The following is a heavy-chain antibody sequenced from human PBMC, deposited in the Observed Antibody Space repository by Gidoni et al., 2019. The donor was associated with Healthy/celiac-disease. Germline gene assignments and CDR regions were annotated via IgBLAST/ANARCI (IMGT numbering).Heavy chain of an antibody. Sequence: QVQLVASGGGVVQPGRSRRRPGAASGSTVSSYAMHWVRQAPGKGLEWVAVLSYDGINQYFSAYVKCRFTISRDTSKNTLSLHMHSLRAADPSVYYCARALYDSSGYADYWGQGPLVTVSS. V-gene: IGHV3-30-3*01. D-gene: IGHD3-22*01. CDR2: LSYDGINQ. CDR3: ARALYDSSGYADY. CDR1: GSTVSSYA. J-gene: IGHJ4*02.